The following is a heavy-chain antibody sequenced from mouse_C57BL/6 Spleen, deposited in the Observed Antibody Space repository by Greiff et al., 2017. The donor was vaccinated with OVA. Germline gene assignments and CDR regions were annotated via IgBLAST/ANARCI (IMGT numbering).Heavy chain of an antibody. CDR2: INPNYGTT. Sequence: VHVKQSGPELVKPGASVKISCKASGYSFTDYNMNWVKQSNGKSLEWIGVINPNYGTTSYNQKFKGKATLTVDQSSSTAYMQLDSLTSEDSAVYYCARGSGSRYYYAMDYWGQGTSVTVSS. D-gene: IGHD1-1*01. V-gene: IGHV1-39*01. CDR1: GYSFTDYN. J-gene: IGHJ4*01. CDR3: ARGSGSRYYYAMDY.